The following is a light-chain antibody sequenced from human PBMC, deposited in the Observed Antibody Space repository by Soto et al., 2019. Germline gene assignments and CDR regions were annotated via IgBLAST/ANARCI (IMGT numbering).Light chain of an antibody. V-gene: IGKV3-11*01. Sequence: EIVLTQSPATLSLSPGERATLSCRASQTISGTLAWYQQKPGQAPRLLIHGASTRAPGFPARFSGSGSGTDFTLTISSLEPEDAAVYYCQQRSNWPPITFGQGTRLEIK. CDR2: GAS. J-gene: IGKJ5*01. CDR3: QQRSNWPPIT. CDR1: QTISGT.